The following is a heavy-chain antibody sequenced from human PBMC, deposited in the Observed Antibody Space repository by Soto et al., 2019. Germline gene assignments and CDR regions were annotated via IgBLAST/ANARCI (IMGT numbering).Heavy chain of an antibody. CDR3: ARDPTENYSVTRDYDASFDP. J-gene: IGHJ5*02. V-gene: IGHV3-21*01. CDR2: INSRSNIM. D-gene: IGHD1-7*01. Sequence: GGSLRLSCAASGFTFSTYSMNWVRQAPGKGLEWVASINSRSNIMFYADSVKGRFTISRDNAKSSLYLQMNSLRAEDTAFYYCARDPTENYSVTRDYDASFDPSGPAPLLTVS. CDR1: GFTFSTYS.